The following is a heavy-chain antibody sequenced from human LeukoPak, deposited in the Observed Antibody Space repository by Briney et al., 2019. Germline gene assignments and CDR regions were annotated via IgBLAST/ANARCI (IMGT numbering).Heavy chain of an antibody. D-gene: IGHD1-14*01. Sequence: GGFLRLSRAASGFVFNSHPMHWVRQAPGKGLECVSAISGTGHNTYYANSVKGRFTISRDNSRNTLYLQMGSLRAEDTALYYCAREEPAGSIDYWGQGTLVTVSS. CDR3: AREEPAGSIDY. J-gene: IGHJ4*02. CDR1: GFVFNSHP. CDR2: ISGTGHNT. V-gene: IGHV3-64*01.